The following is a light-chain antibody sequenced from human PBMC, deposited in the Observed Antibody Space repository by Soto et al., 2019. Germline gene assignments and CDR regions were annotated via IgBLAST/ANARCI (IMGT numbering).Light chain of an antibody. Sequence: ALAQPASVSGSPGQSITISCTGTSSDVGGYNYVSWYQQHPGKAPKLMIYEVSDRPSGVSNRFSGSKSGNTASLTISGLQAEDEADYYCSSYTITSNYVFGNGTKVTV. J-gene: IGLJ1*01. V-gene: IGLV2-14*01. CDR2: EVS. CDR1: SSDVGGYNY. CDR3: SSYTITSNYV.